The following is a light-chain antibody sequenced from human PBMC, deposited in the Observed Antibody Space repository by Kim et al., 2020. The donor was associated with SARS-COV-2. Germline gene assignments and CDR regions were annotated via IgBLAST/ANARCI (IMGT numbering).Light chain of an antibody. Sequence: GVAATLTCASRTGAVNSGYDPNWLQQKRREPTRALIHSTSNKPSWTPGRFCGSLLGDKAALTLSGVQAEEEAEYYCLFYCGGVRVFGGGTQLTVL. CDR3: LFYCGGVRV. CDR1: TGAVNSGYD. J-gene: IGLJ3*02. V-gene: IGLV7-43*01. CDR2: STS.